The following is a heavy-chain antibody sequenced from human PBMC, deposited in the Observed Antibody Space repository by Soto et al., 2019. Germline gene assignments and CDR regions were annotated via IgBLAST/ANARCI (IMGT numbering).Heavy chain of an antibody. CDR3: ARQAGRNVGRYYYYGMDV. V-gene: IGHV3-53*01. D-gene: IGHD6-19*01. Sequence: PGGSLRLSCAASGFTVSSNYMSWVRQAPGKGLEWVSVIYSGGSTYYADSVKGRFTISRDNSKNTLYLQMNSLRAEDTAVYYCARQAGRNVGRYYYYGMDVWGQGTTVTVSS. J-gene: IGHJ6*02. CDR1: GFTVSSNY. CDR2: IYSGGST.